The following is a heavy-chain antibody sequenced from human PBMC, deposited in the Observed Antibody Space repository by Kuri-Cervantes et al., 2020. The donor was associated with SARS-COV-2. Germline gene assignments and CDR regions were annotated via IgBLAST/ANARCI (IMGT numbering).Heavy chain of an antibody. CDR2: IYYSGST. CDR1: GYSISSGSY. D-gene: IGHD2-2*01. J-gene: IGHJ4*02. Sequence: SQTLSLTCAVSGYSISSGSYWGWIRQPPGKGLEWIGSIYYSGSTNYNPSLKSRVTISLDTSKNQFSLKLSSVTAADTAVYYCARGVVCSSTSCYRVRAPFDYWGQGTLVTVSS. V-gene: IGHV4-38-2*01. CDR3: ARGVVCSSTSCYRVRAPFDY.